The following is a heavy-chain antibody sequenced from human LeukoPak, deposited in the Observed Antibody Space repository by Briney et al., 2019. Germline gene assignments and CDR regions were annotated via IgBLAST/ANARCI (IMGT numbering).Heavy chain of an antibody. CDR3: ARRGNGYCSGGSCPNWFDP. Sequence: PSETLSLTCTVSGGSVSSGSYYWSWIRQPPGKGLEWIGYIYYSGSTNYNPSLKSRVTISVDTSKNQFSLKLSSVTAADTAVYYCARRGNGYCSGGSCPNWFDPWGQGTLVTVSS. D-gene: IGHD2-15*01. CDR1: GGSVSSGSYY. V-gene: IGHV4-61*01. CDR2: IYYSGST. J-gene: IGHJ5*02.